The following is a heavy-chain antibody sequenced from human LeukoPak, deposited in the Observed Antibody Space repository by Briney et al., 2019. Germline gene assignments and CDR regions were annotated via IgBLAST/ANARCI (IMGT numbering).Heavy chain of an antibody. V-gene: IGHV3-23*01. CDR2: ISGSGGST. D-gene: IGHD6-19*01. CDR3: AKSHSSGWYGLDY. CDR1: GFTFSSYA. Sequence: GGSPRLSCAASGFTFSSYAMSWVRQAPGKGLEWVSAISGSGGSTYYADSVKGRFTISRDNSKNTLYLQMNSLRAEDTAVYYCAKSHSSGWYGLDYWGQGTLVTVSS. J-gene: IGHJ4*02.